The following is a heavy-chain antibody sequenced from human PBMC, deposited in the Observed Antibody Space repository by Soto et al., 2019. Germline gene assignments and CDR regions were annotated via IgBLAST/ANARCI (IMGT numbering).Heavy chain of an antibody. CDR2: ISGSATTT. D-gene: IGHD6-19*01. Sequence: GGSLRLSCAASGFAFSIYAMSWVRQAPGKGLEWVSTISGSATTTYYADSVKGRFPISRDNSKNTVNLQMNSLRAEDTAVYYCATQEEVAGQFYYFDYWGQGTLVTVSS. J-gene: IGHJ4*02. CDR3: ATQEEVAGQFYYFDY. CDR1: GFAFSIYA. V-gene: IGHV3-23*01.